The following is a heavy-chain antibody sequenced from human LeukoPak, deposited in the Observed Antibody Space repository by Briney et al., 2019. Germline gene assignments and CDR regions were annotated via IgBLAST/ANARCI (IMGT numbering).Heavy chain of an antibody. CDR3: ARGTKSSGWPQPYYYYYMDV. V-gene: IGHV3-33*01. J-gene: IGHJ6*03. D-gene: IGHD6-19*01. Sequence: PGGSLRLSCAASGFTFSSYGMHWVRQAPGEGLEWVAVIWYDGSNKYYADSVKGRFTISRDNSKNTLYLQMNSLGAEDTAVYYCARGTKSSGWPQPYYYYYMDVWGKGTTVTVSS. CDR1: GFTFSSYG. CDR2: IWYDGSNK.